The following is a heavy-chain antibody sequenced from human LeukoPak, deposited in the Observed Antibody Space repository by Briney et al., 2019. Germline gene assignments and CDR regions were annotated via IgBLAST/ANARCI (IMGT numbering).Heavy chain of an antibody. CDR2: ISYDGNNK. J-gene: IGHJ4*02. V-gene: IGHV3-30*04. Sequence: PGKSLILSCAASGFTFSNYAIHWVRQAPGKGLEWVAAISYDGNNKYYADSVKGRFTISRDNSKNTLFLQIHSLRAEDTALYYCTTDISLFDYWGQGTLVTVSS. CDR1: GFTFSNYA. CDR3: TTDISLFDY. D-gene: IGHD3-3*02.